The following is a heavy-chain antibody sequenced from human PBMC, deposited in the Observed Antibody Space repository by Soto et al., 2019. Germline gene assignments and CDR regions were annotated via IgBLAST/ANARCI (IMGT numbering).Heavy chain of an antibody. D-gene: IGHD3-10*01. CDR1: EFTFSSYA. V-gene: IGHV3-23*01. J-gene: IGHJ4*02. Sequence: HGGSLRLSCAACEFTFSSYAMSRVRQAPGKGLEWVSAISGSGGSTYYADSVKGRFTISRDNSKNTLYLQMNSLRAEDTAVYYCAKSLDEYYYGSGPRYWGQGTLVTVSS. CDR2: ISGSGGST. CDR3: AKSLDEYYYGSGPRY.